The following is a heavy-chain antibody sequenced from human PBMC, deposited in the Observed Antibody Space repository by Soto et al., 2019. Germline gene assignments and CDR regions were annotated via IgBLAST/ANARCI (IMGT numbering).Heavy chain of an antibody. CDR1: GFTFSSYG. D-gene: IGHD1-1*01. V-gene: IGHV3-33*01. CDR3: VRDADQSTARCYYYFYGMEV. CDR2: IWYDGSNK. Sequence: QVQLVESGGGVVQPGRSLRLSCAASGFTFSSYGMHWVRQAPGKGLEWVAVIWYDGSNKYYADSVKGRFTISRDNSRIPVYLKMSSVGAEVTAVYYSVRDADQSTARCYYYFYGMEVRGQGTTVIDSS. J-gene: IGHJ6*02.